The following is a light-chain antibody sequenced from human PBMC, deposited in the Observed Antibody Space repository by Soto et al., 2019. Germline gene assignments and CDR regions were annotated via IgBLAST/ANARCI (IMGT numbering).Light chain of an antibody. CDR1: QSVSSSY. CDR2: GAS. J-gene: IGKJ4*01. CDR3: QKYGSSPLT. V-gene: IGKV3-20*01. Sequence: EIVLTQSPGTLSLSPGERATLSCRASQSVSSSYLAWYQQKPGQAPRIVVYGASIRATGIPDRLSGSGSGTDFTLTISRLDPEDFAVYYCQKYGSSPLTXGGGTKVDI.